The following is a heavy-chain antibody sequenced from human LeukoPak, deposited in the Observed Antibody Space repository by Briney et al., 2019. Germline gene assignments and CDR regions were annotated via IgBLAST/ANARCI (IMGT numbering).Heavy chain of an antibody. V-gene: IGHV1-18*01. CDR3: ARDDRRIVVITMSDAFDI. J-gene: IGHJ3*02. CDR2: ISGYNGNT. Sequence: ASVKVSCKASGYTFINYGISWVRQAPGQGLEWMGWISGYNGNTKYAEKLQGRVTMTTDTSTSTAYMELRSLRSDDTAMYYCARDDRRIVVITMSDAFDIWGQGTMVTVCS. CDR1: GYTFINYG. D-gene: IGHD3-22*01.